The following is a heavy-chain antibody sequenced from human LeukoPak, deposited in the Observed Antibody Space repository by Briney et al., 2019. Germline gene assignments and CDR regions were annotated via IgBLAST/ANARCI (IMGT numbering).Heavy chain of an antibody. CDR1: GFTFSSYA. CDR3: AKRRTTVPGSRGLGGY. V-gene: IGHV3-23*01. J-gene: IGHJ4*02. D-gene: IGHD6-19*01. Sequence: GGSLRLSCAASGFTFSSYAMNWVRQAPGKGLEWVSAISGGGGSTYYADSVKGRFTISRDNSKNTLYLQMNSLRAEDTAVYYCAKRRTTVPGSRGLGGYWGQGTLVTVSS. CDR2: ISGGGGST.